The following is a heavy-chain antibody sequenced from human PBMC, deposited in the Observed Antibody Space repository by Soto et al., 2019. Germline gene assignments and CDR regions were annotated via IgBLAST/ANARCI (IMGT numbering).Heavy chain of an antibody. J-gene: IGHJ6*02. CDR2: ISYDGSNK. CDR3: ASRGLLKQKNYYGMDV. V-gene: IGHV3-30*03. Sequence: GGSLRLSCAASGFTFSSYGMHWVRQAPGKGLEWVAVISYDGSNKYYADSVKGRFTISRDNSKNTLYLQMNSLRAEDTAVYYCASRGLLKQKNYYGMDVWGQGTTVTVSS. CDR1: GFTFSSYG. D-gene: IGHD2-15*01.